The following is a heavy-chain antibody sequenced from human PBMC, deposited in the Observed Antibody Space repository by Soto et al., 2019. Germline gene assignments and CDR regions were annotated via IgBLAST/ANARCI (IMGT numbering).Heavy chain of an antibody. CDR2: VSKSDYT. Sequence: GGSLRLSCVVSGFTFNNYGINWVRQAPGKGLEWVSTVSKSDYTYYSDSVKGRFTISRDNAKNTVSLQMNTLRAEDTAVYYCAREDSIIIPAVSDFWGQGTLVTISS. V-gene: IGHV3-21*04. CDR3: AREDSIIIPAVSDF. D-gene: IGHD2-2*01. CDR1: GFTFNNYG. J-gene: IGHJ4*02.